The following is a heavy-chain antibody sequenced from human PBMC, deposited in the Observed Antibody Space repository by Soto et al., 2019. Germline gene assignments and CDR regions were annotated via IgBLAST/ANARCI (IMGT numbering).Heavy chain of an antibody. CDR2: IWYDGSNK. Sequence: GGSLRLSCAASGFTFSSYGMHWVRQAPGKGLEWVAVIWYDGSNKYYADSVKGRFTISRDNSKNTLYLQMNSLRAEDTAVYYCARDRGYCSGGSCERFDYWGQGTLVTVSS. D-gene: IGHD2-15*01. V-gene: IGHV3-33*01. J-gene: IGHJ4*02. CDR3: ARDRGYCSGGSCERFDY. CDR1: GFTFSSYG.